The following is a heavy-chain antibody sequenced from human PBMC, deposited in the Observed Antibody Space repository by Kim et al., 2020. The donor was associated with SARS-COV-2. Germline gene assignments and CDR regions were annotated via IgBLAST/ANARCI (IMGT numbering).Heavy chain of an antibody. V-gene: IGHV3-30*04. J-gene: IGHJ4*01. CDR1: GFTFSSYA. Sequence: GGSLRLSCAASGFTFSSYAMHWVRQAPGKGLEWVAVISYDGSNKYYADSVKGRFTISRDNSTNTLYLQMNSLRDEDTAVYYCARGVVRRCIAVRYYWG. CDR2: ISYDGSNK. CDR3: ARGVVRRCIAVRYY. D-gene: IGHD6-6*01.